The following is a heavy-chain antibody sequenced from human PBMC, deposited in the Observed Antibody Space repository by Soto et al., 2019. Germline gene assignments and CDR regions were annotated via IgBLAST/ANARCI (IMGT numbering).Heavy chain of an antibody. V-gene: IGHV4-39*07. J-gene: IGHJ4*02. CDR2: IFYSGST. CDR3: ARSDGRY. CDR1: SGSISSTIYS. Sequence: SETLSLTCTVSSGSISSTIYSWDWIRQPPGKGLEWIGSIFYSGSTNYNPSLKSRVTISVDTSKNQFSLKLSSVTAADTAVYYCARSDGRYWGQGTLVTVSS.